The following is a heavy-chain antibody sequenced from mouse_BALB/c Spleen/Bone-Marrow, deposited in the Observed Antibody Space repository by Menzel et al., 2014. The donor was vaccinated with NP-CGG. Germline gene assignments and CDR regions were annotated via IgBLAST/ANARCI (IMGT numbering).Heavy chain of an antibody. Sequence: VQLQESGAELVKPGASVKLSCKASGYTFTSYSMYWVKQRPGQGLEWIGEINPSNGGTNFNEKFKSRATLTVDKPYSTAYIQHSSLTSEDSAVYYCARGRAWDFDYWGQGTTLTVSS. D-gene: IGHD4-1*01. CDR3: ARGRAWDFDY. J-gene: IGHJ2*01. V-gene: IGHV1S81*02. CDR2: INPSNGGT. CDR1: GYTFTSYS.